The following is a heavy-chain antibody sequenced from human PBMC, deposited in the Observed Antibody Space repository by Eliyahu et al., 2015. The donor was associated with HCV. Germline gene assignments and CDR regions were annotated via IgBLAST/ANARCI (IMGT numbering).Heavy chain of an antibody. J-gene: IGHJ4*02. CDR2: ISGSGVGA. CDR3: ASRSSYASNY. CDR1: GFTFSNYA. V-gene: IGHV3-23*01. D-gene: IGHD6-6*01. Sequence: EVQLLESGGGLVQPGGSLRLSCAASGFTFSNYAXTWVRQAXGKGLEWVSLISGSGVGAYYADSVKGRFTISRDNSKNTLYLQMNSLRAEDTAVYYCASRSSYASNYWGQGTLVTVSS.